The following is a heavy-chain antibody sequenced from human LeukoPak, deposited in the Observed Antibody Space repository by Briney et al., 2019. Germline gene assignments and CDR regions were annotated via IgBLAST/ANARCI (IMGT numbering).Heavy chain of an antibody. V-gene: IGHV3-9*01. D-gene: IGHD3-22*01. CDR1: GFTFDDYA. Sequence: PGGSLRLSCAAYGFTFDDYAMHWVRHAPGKGLEGVSGISWNSGSIVYADSVKGRFTISRDNAKNSLYLQMNSLRAEDTALYYCAKGRGGYYLDYWGQGTLVTVSS. J-gene: IGHJ4*02. CDR2: ISWNSGSI. CDR3: AKGRGGYYLDY.